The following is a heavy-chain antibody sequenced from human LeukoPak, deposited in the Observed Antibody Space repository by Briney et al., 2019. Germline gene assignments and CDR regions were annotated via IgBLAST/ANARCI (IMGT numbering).Heavy chain of an antibody. Sequence: AGGSLRLSCAASGFTFSSYAMSWVRQAPGKGLEWVSAISGSGGSTYYADSVKGRFTISRDNSKNTLYLQMNSLRAEDTAVYYCAKDLRDYSIGLDYWGQGTLVTVSS. D-gene: IGHD4-4*01. CDR1: GFTFSSYA. V-gene: IGHV3-23*01. CDR3: AKDLRDYSIGLDY. J-gene: IGHJ4*02. CDR2: ISGSGGST.